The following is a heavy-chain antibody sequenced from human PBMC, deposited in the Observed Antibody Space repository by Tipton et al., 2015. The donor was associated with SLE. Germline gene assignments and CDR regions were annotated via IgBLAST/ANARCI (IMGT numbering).Heavy chain of an antibody. V-gene: IGHV3-30*04. CDR3: ASPRVGVGATIGGVDY. CDR1: GFTFSSYA. D-gene: IGHD1-26*01. J-gene: IGHJ4*02. CDR2: ISYDGSNK. Sequence: SLRLSCAASGFTFSSYAMHWVRQAPGKGLEWVAVISYDGSNKYYADSVKGRFTISRDNSKNTLYLQMNSLRAEDTAVYYCASPRVGVGATIGGVDYWGQGTLVTVSS.